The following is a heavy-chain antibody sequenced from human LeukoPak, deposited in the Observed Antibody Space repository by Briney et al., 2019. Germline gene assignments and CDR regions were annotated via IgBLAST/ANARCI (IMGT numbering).Heavy chain of an antibody. V-gene: IGHV1-69*13. CDR3: ATLYSSGGLDY. D-gene: IGHD6-19*01. J-gene: IGHJ4*02. Sequence: ASVKVSCKASGGTFSSYAISWVRQAPGQGLEWMGGIIPIFGTANYAQKFQGRVTITADESTSTAYMELSSLRSEDTAVYYCATLYSSGGLDYWGQGTLVTVSS. CDR1: GGTFSSYA. CDR2: IIPIFGTA.